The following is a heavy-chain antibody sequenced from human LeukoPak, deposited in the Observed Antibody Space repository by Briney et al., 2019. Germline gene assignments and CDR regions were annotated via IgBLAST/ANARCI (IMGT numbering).Heavy chain of an antibody. Sequence: ASVKVSCKASGYTFTSYDINWVRQATGQGLEWMGWMNPNSGNTGYAQKFQGRVTMTRNTSISTAYMELSSLRSEDTAVYYCARGPPPTYYYDSSGNQDYYYGMDVWGQGTTVTVSS. CDR3: ARGPPPTYYYDSSGNQDYYYGMDV. J-gene: IGHJ6*02. CDR1: GYTFTSYD. V-gene: IGHV1-8*01. D-gene: IGHD3-22*01. CDR2: MNPNSGNT.